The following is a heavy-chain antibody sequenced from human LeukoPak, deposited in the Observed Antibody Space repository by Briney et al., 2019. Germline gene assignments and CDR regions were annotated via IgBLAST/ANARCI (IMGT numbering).Heavy chain of an antibody. CDR2: ISGSGGST. D-gene: IGHD1-26*01. CDR1: GFTFSSYS. CDR3: AKEFRGSPGGNFDY. V-gene: IGHV3-23*01. J-gene: IGHJ4*02. Sequence: GGSLRLSCAASGFTFSSYSMNWVRQAPGKGLEWVSAISGSGGSTYYADSVKGRFTISRDNSKNTLYPQMNSLRAEDTAVYYCAKEFRGSPGGNFDYWGQGTLVTVSS.